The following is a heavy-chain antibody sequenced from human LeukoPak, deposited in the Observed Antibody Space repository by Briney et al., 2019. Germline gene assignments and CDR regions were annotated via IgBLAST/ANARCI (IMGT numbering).Heavy chain of an antibody. D-gene: IGHD4-23*01. Sequence: GGSLRLSCAASGFTFSSYGMHWVRQAPGKGLEWVAVISYDGSNKYYADSVKGRFTISRDNSKNTLYLQMNSLRAEDTAVYYCAKAPYGGSPYSWFDPWGQGTLVTVSS. CDR2: ISYDGSNK. CDR1: GFTFSSYG. CDR3: AKAPYGGSPYSWFDP. J-gene: IGHJ5*02. V-gene: IGHV3-30*18.